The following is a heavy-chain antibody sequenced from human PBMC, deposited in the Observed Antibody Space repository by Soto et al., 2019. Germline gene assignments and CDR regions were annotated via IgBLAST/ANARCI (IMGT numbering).Heavy chain of an antibody. CDR1: GFTFSSYA. Sequence: QVQLVESGGGVVQPGRSLRLSCAASGFTFSSYAMHWVRQAPGKGLEWVAVISYDGSNKYYADSVKGRFTISRDNSKNTQYLEMNSLRAEATAVYYCARDLMFPGWKVFDYGGQGTLVTVSS. CDR2: ISYDGSNK. J-gene: IGHJ4*02. CDR3: ARDLMFPGWKVFDY. D-gene: IGHD1-1*01. V-gene: IGHV3-30-3*01.